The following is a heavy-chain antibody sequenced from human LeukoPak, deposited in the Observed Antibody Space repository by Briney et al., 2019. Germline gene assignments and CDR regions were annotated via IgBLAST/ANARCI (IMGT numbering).Heavy chain of an antibody. D-gene: IGHD3-10*01. CDR2: ISSSGSTL. J-gene: IGHJ4*02. V-gene: IGHV3-48*03. Sequence: GRSLRLSCPASGFTFTSYEMNWVRQAPGKGLEWVSYISSSGSTLYYADSVKGRFTISRDNAKNSLYLQMNSLRAEDTAVYYCARERITMVRGVIDYWGQGTLVTVSS. CDR3: ARERITMVRGVIDY. CDR1: GFTFTSYE.